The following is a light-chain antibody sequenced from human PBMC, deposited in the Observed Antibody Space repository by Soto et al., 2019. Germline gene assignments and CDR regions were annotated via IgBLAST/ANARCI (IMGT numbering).Light chain of an antibody. CDR2: EGT. Sequence: QSALTQPASVSGSPGQSIAISCTGTSSDVGSSNLLSWYQHHPGKAPKLIIYEGTRRPSGVSGRFSGSMSGNTASLTISGLQAEVEAEYYCCSFARGSTSYVFGTGTKLTVL. V-gene: IGLV2-23*01. CDR1: SSDVGSSNL. J-gene: IGLJ1*01. CDR3: CSFARGSTSYV.